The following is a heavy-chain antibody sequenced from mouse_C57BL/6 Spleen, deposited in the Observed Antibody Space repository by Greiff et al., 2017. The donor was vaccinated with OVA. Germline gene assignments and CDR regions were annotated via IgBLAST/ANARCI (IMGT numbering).Heavy chain of an antibody. D-gene: IGHD1-1*01. CDR3: ARPDYGSSYDWYFDV. Sequence: DVMLVESGGGLVKPGGSLKLSCAASGFTFSDYGMHWVRQAPEKGLEWVAYISSGSSTIYYADTVKGRFTISRDNAKNTLFLQMTSLRSEDTAMYYCARPDYGSSYDWYFDVWGTGTTVTVSS. V-gene: IGHV5-17*01. CDR1: GFTFSDYG. J-gene: IGHJ1*03. CDR2: ISSGSSTI.